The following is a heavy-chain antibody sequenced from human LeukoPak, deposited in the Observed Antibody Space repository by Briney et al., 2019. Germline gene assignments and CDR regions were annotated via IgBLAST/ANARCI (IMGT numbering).Heavy chain of an antibody. V-gene: IGHV4-4*02. D-gene: IGHD2-2*01. CDR2: IYHSGST. CDR1: GGSISSSNW. J-gene: IGHJ6*03. Sequence: SGTLSLTCAVSGGSISSSNWWSWVRQPPGKGLEWIGEIYHSGSTNYNPSLKSRVTISVDKSKNQFSLKLSSVTAADTAVYYCAKPAAIGPYHYYYYMDVWGKGTTVTVSS. CDR3: AKPAAIGPYHYYYYMDV.